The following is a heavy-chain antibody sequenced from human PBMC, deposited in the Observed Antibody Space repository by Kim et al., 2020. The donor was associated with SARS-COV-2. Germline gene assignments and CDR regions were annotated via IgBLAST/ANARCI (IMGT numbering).Heavy chain of an antibody. D-gene: IGHD3-10*01. CDR1: GFTFSSYS. CDR3: ARVGVLNYQGSGSYLSWFDP. Sequence: GGSLRLSCAASGFTFSSYSMNWVRQAPGKGLEWVSYISSSSSNIQYADSVKGRFTISRDNAKNSLYLQMNSLRDEDTAVYYCARVGVLNYQGSGSYLSWFDPCGQGSLGTLSP. CDR2: ISSSSSNI. V-gene: IGHV3-48*02. J-gene: IGHJ5*02.